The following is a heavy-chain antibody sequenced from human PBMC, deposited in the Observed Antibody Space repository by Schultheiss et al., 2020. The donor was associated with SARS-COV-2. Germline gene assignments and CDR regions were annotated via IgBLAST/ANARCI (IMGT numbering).Heavy chain of an antibody. Sequence: GGSLRLSCAASGFTFSSYAMSWVRQAPGKGLEWVSAISGSGGSTYYADSVKGRFTISRDNAKNTLYLQMNSLRAEDTAFYYCATDQTGGGGHFRYWGQGTLVTVSS. D-gene: IGHD7-27*01. CDR1: GFTFSSYA. V-gene: IGHV3-23*01. CDR2: ISGSGGST. J-gene: IGHJ4*02. CDR3: ATDQTGGGGHFRY.